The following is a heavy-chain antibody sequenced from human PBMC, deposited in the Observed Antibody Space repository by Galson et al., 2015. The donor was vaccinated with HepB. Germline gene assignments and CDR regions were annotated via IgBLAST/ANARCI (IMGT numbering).Heavy chain of an antibody. CDR2: MNPNSGNT. J-gene: IGHJ5*02. CDR3: ARGTYYDFWSGLQNWFDP. V-gene: IGHV1-8*01. Sequence: VKVSCKASGYTFTSYDINWVRQATGQGLEWMGWMNPNSGNTGYAQKFQGRVTMTRNTSISTAYMELSSLRSEDTAVYYCARGTYYDFWSGLQNWFDPWGQGTLVTVSS. D-gene: IGHD3-3*01. CDR1: GYTFTSYD.